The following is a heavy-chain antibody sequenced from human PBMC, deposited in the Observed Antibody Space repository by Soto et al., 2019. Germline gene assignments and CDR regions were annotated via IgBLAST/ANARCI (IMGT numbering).Heavy chain of an antibody. CDR3: ARDGTVFGTEFDP. D-gene: IGHD3-3*01. J-gene: IGHJ5*02. V-gene: IGHV4-59*01. CDR1: GGSISSYY. Sequence: SETLSLTCTVSGGSISSYYWSWIRQPPGKGLEWIGYIYYSGSTNYNPSLKSRVTISVDTSKNQFSLKLSSVTAADTAVYYCARDGTVFGTEFDPWGQGTLVTVSS. CDR2: IYYSGST.